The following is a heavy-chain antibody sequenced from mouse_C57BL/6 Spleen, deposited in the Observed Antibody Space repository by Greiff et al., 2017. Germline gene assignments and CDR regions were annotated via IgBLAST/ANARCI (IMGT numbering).Heavy chain of an antibody. Sequence: EVNLVESGGGLVKPGGSLKLSCAASGFTFSDYGMHWVRQAPEKGLEWVAYISSGSSTIYYAATVKGRFTISRDNAKNTLFLQMTRLRSEDTAMYYCARAYYGSSGAMDYWGQGTSVTVSS. V-gene: IGHV5-17*01. J-gene: IGHJ4*01. CDR2: ISSGSSTI. CDR3: ARAYYGSSGAMDY. D-gene: IGHD1-1*01. CDR1: GFTFSDYG.